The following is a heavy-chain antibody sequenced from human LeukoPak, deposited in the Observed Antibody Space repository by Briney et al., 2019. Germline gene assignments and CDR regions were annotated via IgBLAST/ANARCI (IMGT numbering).Heavy chain of an antibody. V-gene: IGHV1-8*01. Sequence: ASVKVSCKASGHTFTSYDINWVRQATGQGLEWMGWMNPNSGNTGYAQKFQGRVTMTRNTSISTAYMELSSLRSEDTAVYYCARARPRIAARPFDYWGQGTLVTVSS. CDR1: GHTFTSYD. D-gene: IGHD6-6*01. CDR3: ARARPRIAARPFDY. J-gene: IGHJ4*02. CDR2: MNPNSGNT.